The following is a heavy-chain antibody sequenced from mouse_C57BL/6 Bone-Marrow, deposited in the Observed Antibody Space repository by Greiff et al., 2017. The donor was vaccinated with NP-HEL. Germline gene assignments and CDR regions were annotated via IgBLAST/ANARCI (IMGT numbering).Heavy chain of an antibody. Sequence: EVKLVESGGGLVQPGGSLKLSCAASGFTFSDYGMAWVRQAPRKGPEWVAFISNLAYSIYYADTVTGRFTISRENAKNTLYLEMSSLRSEDTAMYYCARHRIGDWDWYFDVWGTGTTVTVSS. CDR3: ARHRIGDWDWYFDV. CDR1: GFTFSDYG. J-gene: IGHJ1*03. D-gene: IGHD4-1*01. CDR2: ISNLAYSI. V-gene: IGHV5-15*01.